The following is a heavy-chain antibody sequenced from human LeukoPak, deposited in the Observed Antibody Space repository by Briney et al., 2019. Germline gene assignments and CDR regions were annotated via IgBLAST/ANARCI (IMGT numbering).Heavy chain of an antibody. V-gene: IGHV3-33*01. Sequence: GGSLRLSCAASGFTFSSYAMHWVRQAPGEGLEWVAVIWYDGSNKYYGDSVKGRFTISRDNSKNTLYLHVNSLRAEDTAVYYCARSPSGSGWTIDYWGQGTLVTVSS. CDR3: ARSPSGSGWTIDY. D-gene: IGHD6-19*01. CDR2: IWYDGSNK. J-gene: IGHJ4*02. CDR1: GFTFSSYA.